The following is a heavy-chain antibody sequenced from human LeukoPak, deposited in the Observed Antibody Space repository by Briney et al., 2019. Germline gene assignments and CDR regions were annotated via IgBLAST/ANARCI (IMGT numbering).Heavy chain of an antibody. CDR3: ASPTPQYSGYDWGAFDI. D-gene: IGHD5-12*01. V-gene: IGHV3-30*04. CDR2: ISYDGSNK. Sequence: GGSLRLSCAASGFTFSSYAMHWVRQAPGKGLEWVAVISYDGSNKYYADSVKGRFTISRDNPKNTLYLQMNSLRAEDTAVYYCASPTPQYSGYDWGAFDIWGQGTMVTVSS. J-gene: IGHJ3*02. CDR1: GFTFSSYA.